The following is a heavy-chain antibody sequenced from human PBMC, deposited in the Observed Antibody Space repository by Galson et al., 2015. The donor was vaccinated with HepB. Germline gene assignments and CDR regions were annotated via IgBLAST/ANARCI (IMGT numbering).Heavy chain of an antibody. V-gene: IGHV3-21*01. D-gene: IGHD3-22*01. Sequence: SLRLSCAASGFTFSSHTMNWVRQAPGKGLGWVSSISSSSSYRYYADSVKGRFTISRDNAKNSLFLLMNSLRAEDTAVYYCASDIKYYDMSGFPYWGQGTLVTVSS. CDR2: ISSSSSYR. J-gene: IGHJ4*02. CDR3: ASDIKYYDMSGFPY. CDR1: GFTFSSHT.